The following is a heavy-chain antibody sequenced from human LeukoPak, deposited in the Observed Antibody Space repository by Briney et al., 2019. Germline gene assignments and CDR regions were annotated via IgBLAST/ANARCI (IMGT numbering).Heavy chain of an antibody. CDR2: IYTSGST. V-gene: IGHV4-4*07. J-gene: IGHJ4*02. Sequence: SETLSLTCTVSGGSISSYYWNWIRQPAGKGLEWIGRIYTSGSTNYNPSLKSRVTMSVDTSKNQFSLKLSSVTAADTAVYYCARDRVAVAGTFFDYWGQGTLVTVSS. D-gene: IGHD6-19*01. CDR1: GGSISSYY. CDR3: ARDRVAVAGTFFDY.